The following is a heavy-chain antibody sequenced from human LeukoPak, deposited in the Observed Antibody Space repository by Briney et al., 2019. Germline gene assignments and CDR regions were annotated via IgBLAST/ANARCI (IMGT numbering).Heavy chain of an antibody. CDR2: ISSSSSYI. Sequence: GGSLRLSCAASGFTFSSHSMNWVRQAPGKGLEWVSSISSSSSYIYYADSVKGRFTISRDNAKNSLYLQMNSLRAEDTAVYYCAREVGYCSSTSCYGWFDPWGQGTLVTVSS. D-gene: IGHD2-2*01. J-gene: IGHJ5*02. CDR1: GFTFSSHS. V-gene: IGHV3-21*01. CDR3: AREVGYCSSTSCYGWFDP.